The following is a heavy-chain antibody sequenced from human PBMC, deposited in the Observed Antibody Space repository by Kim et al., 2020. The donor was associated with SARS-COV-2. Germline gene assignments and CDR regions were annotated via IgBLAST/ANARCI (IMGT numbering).Heavy chain of an antibody. J-gene: IGHJ3*02. V-gene: IGHV3-11*04. D-gene: IGHD2-2*03. Sequence: SGSTIYNADSVKGRFTISRDNARNTLYLQMTSLRGEDTAVYYCARDGYEIWGQGTMVSVSS. CDR3: ARDGYEI. CDR2: SGSTI.